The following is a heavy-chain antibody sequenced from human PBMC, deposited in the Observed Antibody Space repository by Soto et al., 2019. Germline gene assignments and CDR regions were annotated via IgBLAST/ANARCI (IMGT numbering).Heavy chain of an antibody. CDR1: GYTFTSYY. CDR2: INPSGGST. V-gene: IGHV1-46*01. D-gene: IGHD3-9*01. Sequence: GASVKVSCKASGYTFTSYYMHWVRQAPGQGLEWMGIINPSGGSTSYAQKFQGRVTMTRDTSTSTVYMELSSLRSEDTAVYYCARDYYDILTGYYDAPGPSYYYYGMDVWGEGTTVTVSS. CDR3: ARDYYDILTGYYDAPGPSYYYYGMDV. J-gene: IGHJ6*04.